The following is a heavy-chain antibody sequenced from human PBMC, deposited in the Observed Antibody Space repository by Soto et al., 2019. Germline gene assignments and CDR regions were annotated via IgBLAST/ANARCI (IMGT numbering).Heavy chain of an antibody. CDR1: GFTFDDYA. V-gene: IGHV3-9*01. CDR3: AKDIPPYYGDFDY. CDR2: ISWNSGSI. J-gene: IGHJ4*02. D-gene: IGHD4-17*01. Sequence: PGGSLRLSCAASGFTFDDYAMHWVRQAPGKGLEWVSGISWNSGSIGYADSVKGRFTISRDNAKNSLYLQMNSLRAEDTALYYCAKDIPPYYGDFDYWGQGTLVTVSS.